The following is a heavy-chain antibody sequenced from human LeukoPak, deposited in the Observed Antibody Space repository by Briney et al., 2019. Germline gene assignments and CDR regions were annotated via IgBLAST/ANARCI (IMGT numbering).Heavy chain of an antibody. Sequence: PGGSLRLSCAAPGLPLGIYWMSWFRQAPGKGREWVPNIKEDGSEKNYVDSVKGRFTIPRDNAKSSVYLQMNSLRAEDTGVYYCARDKYCSDGNCDGGSKFDYWGQGTLVTVSS. CDR2: IKEDGSEK. J-gene: IGHJ4*02. D-gene: IGHD2-15*01. CDR3: ARDKYCSDGNCDGGSKFDY. CDR1: GLPLGIYW. V-gene: IGHV3-7*01.